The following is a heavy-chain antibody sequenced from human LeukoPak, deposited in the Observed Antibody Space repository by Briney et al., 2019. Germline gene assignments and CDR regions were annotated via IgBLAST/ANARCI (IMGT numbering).Heavy chain of an antibody. Sequence: PGGSLRLSCAASGFTFSDYYMSWIRQAPGKGLEWVSYISSSGSTIYYADSVKGRFTISRDNAKNSLYLQMNSLRAEDTAVYYCAREVVYDSSGYYSGDAFDIWAKGQWSPSLQ. CDR3: AREVVYDSSGYYSGDAFDI. CDR2: ISSSGSTI. CDR1: GFTFSDYY. J-gene: IGHJ3*02. V-gene: IGHV3-11*01. D-gene: IGHD3-22*01.